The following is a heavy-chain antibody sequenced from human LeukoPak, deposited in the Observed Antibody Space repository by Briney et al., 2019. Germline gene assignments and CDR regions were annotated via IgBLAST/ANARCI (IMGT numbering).Heavy chain of an antibody. V-gene: IGHV3-30-3*01. D-gene: IGHD4-17*01. J-gene: IGHJ4*02. Sequence: GGSLRLSCAASGFTFSSYAMHWVRQAPGKGLEWVAVISHDGSNKYYADSVKGRFTISRDNSKNTLYLQMNSLRAEDTAVYYCARVNEKGVSDYGDLAYWGQGTLVTVPS. CDR3: ARVNEKGVSDYGDLAY. CDR2: ISHDGSNK. CDR1: GFTFSSYA.